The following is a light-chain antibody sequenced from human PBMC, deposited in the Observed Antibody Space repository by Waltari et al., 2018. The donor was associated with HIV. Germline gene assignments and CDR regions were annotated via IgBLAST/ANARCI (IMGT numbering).Light chain of an antibody. V-gene: IGLV7-43*01. Sequence: QTVVTQEPSLTVSPGGTVPLPCAPSTGTVTSGHYPNWFQQKPGQAPLARMYRSSNKHARTPARCAGSVRGGKAALTLSGGQPEDEAEYYCLLYYGGAQLVFGGGTRLTVL. CDR3: LLYYGGAQLV. J-gene: IGLJ3*02. CDR1: TGTVTSGHY. CDR2: RSS.